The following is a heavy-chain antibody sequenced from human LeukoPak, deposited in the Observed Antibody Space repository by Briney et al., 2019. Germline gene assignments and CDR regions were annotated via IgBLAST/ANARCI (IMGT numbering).Heavy chain of an antibody. CDR1: GYSISSGYY. CDR2: IYHSGST. J-gene: IGHJ4*02. Sequence: PSETLSLTCAVSGYSISSGYYWGWVRQPPGEGLEWIGSIYHSGSTYYNPSLKSRVTISVDTSKNQFSLKLSSVTAADTAVYYCARTDTAMVDYWGQGTLVTVSS. D-gene: IGHD5-18*01. V-gene: IGHV4-38-2*01. CDR3: ARTDTAMVDY.